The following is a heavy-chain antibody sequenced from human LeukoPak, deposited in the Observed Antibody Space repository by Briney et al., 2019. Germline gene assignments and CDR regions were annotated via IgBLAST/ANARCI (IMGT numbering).Heavy chain of an antibody. D-gene: IGHD6-19*01. J-gene: IGHJ6*02. Sequence: GGSLRLSCAASGFTFSSNGMHGFRKAPGKGLEWVAVIWYDGSDKYYADSVKGRFTITRDNSKNTLYLQMNSLRVEDTAVYYCARSSGWYPGYHMDVWGQGTTVTVSS. CDR1: GFTFSSNG. CDR3: ARSSGWYPGYHMDV. V-gene: IGHV3-33*01. CDR2: IWYDGSDK.